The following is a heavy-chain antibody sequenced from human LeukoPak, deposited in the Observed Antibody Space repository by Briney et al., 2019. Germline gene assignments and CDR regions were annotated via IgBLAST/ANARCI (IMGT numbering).Heavy chain of an antibody. Sequence: SEALSLTCTVSGGSISSYYWSWIRQPPGKGLEWIGYIYYSGSTNYNPSLKSRLTMSVDTSKNQFSLKLSSVTAADTAVYYCARGSPIAAAGTDYWAREPWSPSPQ. CDR2: IYYSGST. V-gene: IGHV4-59*01. CDR3: ARGSPIAAAGTDY. D-gene: IGHD6-13*01. CDR1: GGSISSYY. J-gene: IGHJ4*02.